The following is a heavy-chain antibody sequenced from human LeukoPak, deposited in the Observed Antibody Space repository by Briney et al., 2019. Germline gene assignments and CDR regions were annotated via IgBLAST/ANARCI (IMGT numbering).Heavy chain of an antibody. J-gene: IGHJ4*02. Sequence: PSETLSLTCTVSGGSISNYYWNWIRQPPGKGLEWIGYIYYSGSTNYNPSLKSRVTISVDTSKNQFSLKLTSVTAADTAVYYCARGVNSGYFDYCGQGTLVTVSS. CDR1: GGSISNYY. D-gene: IGHD1-26*01. CDR2: IYYSGST. V-gene: IGHV4-59*01. CDR3: ARGVNSGYFDY.